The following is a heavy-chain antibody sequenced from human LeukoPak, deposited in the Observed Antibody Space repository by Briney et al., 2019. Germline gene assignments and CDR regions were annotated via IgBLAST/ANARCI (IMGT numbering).Heavy chain of an antibody. CDR3: PRDNDAFDI. Sequence: AETLSLTCTASGCSISSYYRSWIRQPPGKGLEWIGYIYTSGSTNYNPSLKSRVTISVDTSKNQFSLKLSSVTAADTAVYYCPRDNDAFDIWGKGTMVTVSS. CDR1: GCSISSYY. V-gene: IGHV4-4*09. CDR2: IYTSGST. J-gene: IGHJ3*02.